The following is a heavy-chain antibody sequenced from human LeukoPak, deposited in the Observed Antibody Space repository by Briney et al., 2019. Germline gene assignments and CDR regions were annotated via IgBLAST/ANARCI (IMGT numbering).Heavy chain of an antibody. Sequence: ASVKVSCKASGYTFTSYDINWVRQAPGQGLEWMGWMNPNSGNTGYAQKFQGRVTIGRNISRSTAYMELTSLRSEDTAVYYCARDLGVLIPRFDPWGQGTLGIVSS. J-gene: IGHJ5*02. CDR3: ARDLGVLIPRFDP. V-gene: IGHV1-8*03. CDR1: GYTFTSYD. CDR2: MNPNSGNT. D-gene: IGHD3-3*01.